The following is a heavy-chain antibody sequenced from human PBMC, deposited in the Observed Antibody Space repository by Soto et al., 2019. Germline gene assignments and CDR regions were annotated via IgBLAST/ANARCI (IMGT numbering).Heavy chain of an antibody. J-gene: IGHJ3*02. V-gene: IGHV3-23*01. CDR3: AKMGGLYYYDSSGYYYVRANAFDI. D-gene: IGHD3-22*01. CDR1: GFTFSSYA. Sequence: PGGPLRLSCAASGFTFSSYAMSWVRQAPGKGLEWVSAISGSGGSTYYADSVKGRFTISRDNSKNTLYLQMNSLRAEDTAVYYCAKMGGLYYYDSSGYYYVRANAFDIWGQGTMVTVSS. CDR2: ISGSGGST.